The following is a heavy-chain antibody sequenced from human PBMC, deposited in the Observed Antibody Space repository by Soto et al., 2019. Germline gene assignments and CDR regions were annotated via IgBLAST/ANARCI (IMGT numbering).Heavy chain of an antibody. J-gene: IGHJ4*02. CDR1: GGSFSGYY. D-gene: IGHD2-15*01. Sequence: QVQLQQWGAGLLKPSETLSLTCAVYGGSFSGYYWSWIRQPPGKGLEWIGEINHSGSTNYNPSLKSRGTISVDTSKNQFSLKLSSVTAADTAVYYCARGPRGYCSGGSCYPDYWGQGTLVTVSS. V-gene: IGHV4-34*01. CDR2: INHSGST. CDR3: ARGPRGYCSGGSCYPDY.